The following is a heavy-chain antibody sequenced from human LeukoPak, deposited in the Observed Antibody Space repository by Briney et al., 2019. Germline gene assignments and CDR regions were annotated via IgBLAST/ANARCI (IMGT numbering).Heavy chain of an antibody. CDR2: FDPEEGET. D-gene: IGHD5-12*01. J-gene: IGHJ4*02. V-gene: IGHV1-24*01. CDR3: ATAGYSGYDFSY. Sequence: ASVKVSCKVSGYTLTELSMHWVRQAPGKGLEWMEGFDPEEGETIYAQKFQGRVTMTEDTSTDTAYMELSSLRSEDTAVYYCATAGYSGYDFSYWGQGTLVTVPS. CDR1: GYTLTELS.